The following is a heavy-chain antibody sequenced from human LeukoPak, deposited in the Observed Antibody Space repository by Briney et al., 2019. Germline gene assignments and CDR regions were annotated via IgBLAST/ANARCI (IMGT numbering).Heavy chain of an antibody. CDR1: GFTVSSNY. V-gene: IGHV3-66*01. CDR3: AREGRGSYYFDY. J-gene: IGHJ4*02. D-gene: IGHD1-26*01. Sequence: GGSLGLSCAASGFTVSSNYMSWVRQAPGKGLEWVSVVYSGGSTFYADSVKGRFTISRDNSKNTLYLQVNSLRVEDTAVYYCAREGRGSYYFDYWGQGTLVTVSS. CDR2: VYSGGST.